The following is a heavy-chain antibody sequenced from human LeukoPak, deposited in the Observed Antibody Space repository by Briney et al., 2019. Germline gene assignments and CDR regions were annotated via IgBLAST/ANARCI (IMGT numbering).Heavy chain of an antibody. J-gene: IGHJ6*04. CDR3: ARAAYCSGGSCYYNYYGMDV. CDR1: GGSFSGYY. V-gene: IGHV4-34*01. D-gene: IGHD2-15*01. CDR2: INHSGST. Sequence: PSETLSLTCAVYGGSFSGYYWSWIRQPPGKGLEWIGEINHSGSTNYNPSLKSRVTISVDTSKNQFSLKLGSVTAADTAVYYCARAAYCSGGSCYYNYYGMDVWGKGTTVTVSS.